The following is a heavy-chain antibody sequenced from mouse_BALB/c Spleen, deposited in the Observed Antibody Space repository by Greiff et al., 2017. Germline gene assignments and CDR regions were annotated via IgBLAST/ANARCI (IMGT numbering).Heavy chain of an antibody. J-gene: IGHJ2*01. V-gene: IGHV3-2*02. CDR1: GYSITSDYA. CDR2: ISYSGST. Sequence: EVQLKESGPGLVKPSQSLSLTCTVTGYSITSDYAWNWIRQFPGNKLEWMGYISYSGSTSYNPSLKSRISITRDTSKNQFFLQLNSVTTEDTATYYCARGNYFDYWGQGTTLTVSS. CDR3: ARGNYFDY.